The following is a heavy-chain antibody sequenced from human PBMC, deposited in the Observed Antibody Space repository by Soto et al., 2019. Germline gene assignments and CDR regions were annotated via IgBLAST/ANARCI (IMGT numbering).Heavy chain of an antibody. CDR2: ISSRSSYT. Sequence: AGGSLRLSCAASGFTFSDYYMSWIRQAPGKGLEWVSHISSRSSYTNYADSVKGRFTISRDNAKNTLYLQMTRLRADDTAVYYCERDNSIGGSSYGNFDCWGQGTLVTVSS. D-gene: IGHD5-18*01. CDR1: GFTFSDYY. V-gene: IGHV3-11*06. CDR3: ERDNSIGGSSYGNFDC. J-gene: IGHJ4*02.